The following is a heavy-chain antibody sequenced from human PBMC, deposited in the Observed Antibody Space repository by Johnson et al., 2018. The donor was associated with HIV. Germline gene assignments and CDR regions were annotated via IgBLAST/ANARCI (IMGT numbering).Heavy chain of an antibody. CDR3: AKEAITMEVDI. V-gene: IGHV3-33*06. D-gene: IGHD3-10*01. Sequence: QVQLVESGGGEVQPGRSLRLSCAASGFTFSGYGMHWVRQAPGKGLEWVASIGNDGSNKYYVDSVKGRFTISRDNSRNTLFLQMDSLRAEDTAVYYCAKEAITMEVDIWGQGTTVTVFS. CDR1: GFTFSGYG. J-gene: IGHJ3*02. CDR2: IGNDGSNK.